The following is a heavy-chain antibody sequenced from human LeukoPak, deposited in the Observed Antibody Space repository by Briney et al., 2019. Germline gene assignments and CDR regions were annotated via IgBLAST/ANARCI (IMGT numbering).Heavy chain of an antibody. CDR3: ARGKDTAMPYYFDY. V-gene: IGHV1-18*01. Sequence: ASVKVSCRASGYTFTSYGISWVRQAPGQRLDWMRWISAYNGNTNYAQKLQGRVTMTTDTSTSTAYMELRSLRSDDTAVYYCARGKDTAMPYYFDYWGQGTLVTVSS. D-gene: IGHD5-18*01. CDR2: ISAYNGNT. CDR1: GYTFTSYG. J-gene: IGHJ4*02.